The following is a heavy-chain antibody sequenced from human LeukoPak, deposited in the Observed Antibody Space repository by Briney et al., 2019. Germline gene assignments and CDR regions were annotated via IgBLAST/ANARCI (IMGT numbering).Heavy chain of an antibody. CDR1: GFTFSSYS. CDR2: ISSSSSYI. J-gene: IGHJ4*02. D-gene: IGHD6-13*01. CDR3: ARDPHYTSSWYDY. Sequence: GGSLRLSCAASGFTFSSYSMNWVRQAPGKGLEWVSSISSSSSYIYYADSVKGRFTISRDNAKNSLYLQMNSLRAEDTAVYHCARDPHYTSSWYDYWGQGTLVTVSS. V-gene: IGHV3-21*01.